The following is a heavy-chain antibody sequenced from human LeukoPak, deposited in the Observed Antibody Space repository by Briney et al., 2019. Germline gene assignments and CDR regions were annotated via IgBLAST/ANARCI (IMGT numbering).Heavy chain of an antibody. J-gene: IGHJ4*02. D-gene: IGHD6-13*01. CDR3: ATDRGYSTFDY. CDR2: INPDGRTI. V-gene: IGHV3-7*01. Sequence: GGSLRLSCAASGFTFSSYEMNWVRQAPGKGLEWVANINPDGRTINYGDPVKGRFTISRDNARNSLYLQMTSLRAEDTALYYCATDRGYSTFDYWGQGTLVTVSS. CDR1: GFTFSSYE.